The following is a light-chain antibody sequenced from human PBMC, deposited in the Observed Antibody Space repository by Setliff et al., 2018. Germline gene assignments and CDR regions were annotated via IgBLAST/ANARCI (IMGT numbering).Light chain of an antibody. Sequence: QSALTQPAPVSGSPGQSITISCTGTSSDVGGYNYVSWYQQHPGKAPKLMIYDVSKRPSGVSNRFSGSKSGNTASLTISGLQAEDEADYYCSSYTSSSPYVFGTGTKV. V-gene: IGLV2-14*01. CDR2: DVS. CDR3: SSYTSSSPYV. J-gene: IGLJ1*01. CDR1: SSDVGGYNY.